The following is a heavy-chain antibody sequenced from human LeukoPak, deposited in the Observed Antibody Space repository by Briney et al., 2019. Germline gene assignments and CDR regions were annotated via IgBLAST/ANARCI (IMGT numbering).Heavy chain of an antibody. V-gene: IGHV4-4*07. D-gene: IGHD2-8*02. J-gene: IGHJ4*02. CDR1: GGPISRCY. Sequence: PSETQSLTRTVSGGPISRCYWTWIRQPAGKGLEWIGRIYSSGSTNYNPSLKSRLTMSVDTSRNQFSLKLNSVTAADTAVYYCARDHYPPGLWGQGTLVTVSS. CDR3: ARDHYPPGL. CDR2: IYSSGST.